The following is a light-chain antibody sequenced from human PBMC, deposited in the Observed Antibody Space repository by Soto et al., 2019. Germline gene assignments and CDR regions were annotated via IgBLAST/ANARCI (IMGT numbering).Light chain of an antibody. J-gene: IGKJ5*01. CDR3: QQYNNWST. CDR1: QSISNN. V-gene: IGKV3-15*01. CDR2: GAY. Sequence: EIVMTQSPATLSVSPGERATLSCRASQSISNNVAWYQQKPGQAPRLLIYGAYTRATGIPARFSGSGSGTEFTLTISSLQSEDFAVYYCQQYNNWSTFGQGTRLEIK.